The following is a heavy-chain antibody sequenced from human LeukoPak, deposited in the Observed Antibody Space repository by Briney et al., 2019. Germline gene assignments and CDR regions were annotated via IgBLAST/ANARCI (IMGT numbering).Heavy chain of an antibody. Sequence: GGSLRLSCAASGFTFSDYWMTWVRQAPGKGLEGVANINQDGSEIYYVDFLKGRFTLSRDNAENSLYLQMYSLRAEDTAVYYCARVRVLTDFYFNDYWGQGTLVTVSS. D-gene: IGHD3-9*01. J-gene: IGHJ4*02. V-gene: IGHV3-7*04. CDR1: GFTFSDYW. CDR3: ARVRVLTDFYFNDY. CDR2: INQDGSEI.